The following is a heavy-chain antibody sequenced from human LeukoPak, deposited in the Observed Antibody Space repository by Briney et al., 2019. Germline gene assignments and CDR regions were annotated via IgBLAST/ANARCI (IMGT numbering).Heavy chain of an antibody. D-gene: IGHD6-13*01. Sequence: SETLSLTCTVSGGSISSYYWSWIRQPPGKGLEWIGYIYYSGSTNYNPSLKSRVTISVDTSKNQFSLKLSPVTAADTAVYYCARRRPTPIAAAGTHAFDIWGQGTMVTVSS. CDR1: GGSISSYY. CDR3: ARRRPTPIAAAGTHAFDI. J-gene: IGHJ3*02. CDR2: IYYSGST. V-gene: IGHV4-59*08.